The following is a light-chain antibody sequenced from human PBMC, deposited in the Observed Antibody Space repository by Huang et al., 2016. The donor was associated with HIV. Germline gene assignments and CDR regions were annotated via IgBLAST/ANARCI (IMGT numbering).Light chain of an antibody. CDR3: QQPGS. J-gene: IGKJ2*01. CDR2: ETS. Sequence: EIVLTQSPATLSLSPGERATLSCRASQSVGGDLAWYQQKPGQAPRLLIYETSTRATGIPARFSGSGSETDFTLTISSLEPEDFAVYYCQQPGSCGQGTKVDIK. CDR1: QSVGGD. V-gene: IGKV3-11*01.